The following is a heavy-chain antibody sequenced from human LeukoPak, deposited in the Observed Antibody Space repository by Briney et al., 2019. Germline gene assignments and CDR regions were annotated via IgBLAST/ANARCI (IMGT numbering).Heavy chain of an antibody. CDR1: GFSFRYYW. CDR3: ARIGYSSSSYDN. V-gene: IGHV3-7*01. J-gene: IGHJ4*02. Sequence: PGGSLRLSCAASGFSFRYYWMTWVRQTPGKGLEWVANIKEDGTTKYYVDSLRGRFTVSRDNAQNSLYLQMNSLGVEDTATYYCARIGYSSSSYDNWGQGILVTVSS. D-gene: IGHD6-6*01. CDR2: IKEDGTTK.